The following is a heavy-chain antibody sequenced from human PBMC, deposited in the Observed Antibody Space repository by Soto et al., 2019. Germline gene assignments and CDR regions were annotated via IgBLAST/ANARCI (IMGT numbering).Heavy chain of an antibody. V-gene: IGHV1-3*01. CDR2: INAGNGNT. Sequence: ASVKVSCKASGYTFTSYAMHLVRQAPGQRLEWMGWINAGNGNTKYSQKFQGRVTITRDTSASTAYMELSSLRSEDTAAYYCARGGSLYWYFDLWGRGTLVTVSS. J-gene: IGHJ2*01. CDR1: GYTFTSYA. D-gene: IGHD1-26*01. CDR3: ARGGSLYWYFDL.